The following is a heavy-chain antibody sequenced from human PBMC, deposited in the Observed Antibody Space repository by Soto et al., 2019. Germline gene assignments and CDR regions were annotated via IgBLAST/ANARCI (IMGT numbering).Heavy chain of an antibody. Sequence: GASVKVSCKASGYTFTSYDINWVRQATGQGLEWMGWMNPNSGNTGYAQKFQGRVTMTRNTSISTAYMELSSLRSEDTAVYYCARGGGSSWYSLYYYYYMDVWGKGTTVTVS. D-gene: IGHD6-13*01. V-gene: IGHV1-8*01. CDR1: GYTFTSYD. CDR2: MNPNSGNT. J-gene: IGHJ6*03. CDR3: ARGGGSSWYSLYYYYYMDV.